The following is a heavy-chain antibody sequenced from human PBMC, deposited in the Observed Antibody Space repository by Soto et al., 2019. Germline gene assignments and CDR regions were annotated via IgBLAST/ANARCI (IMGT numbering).Heavy chain of an antibody. J-gene: IGHJ4*02. CDR1: CGSISSSSYY. CDR3: ARRLNRVRWLQLGYFDY. D-gene: IGHD5-12*01. Sequence: SDTLSLTCTVSCGSISSSSYYWGWIRQPPGKGLEWIGSIYYSGSTYYNPSLKSRVTISVDTSKNQFSLKLSSVTAADTAVYYCARRLNRVRWLQLGYFDYWGQGTLVTVSS. V-gene: IGHV4-39*01. CDR2: IYYSGST.